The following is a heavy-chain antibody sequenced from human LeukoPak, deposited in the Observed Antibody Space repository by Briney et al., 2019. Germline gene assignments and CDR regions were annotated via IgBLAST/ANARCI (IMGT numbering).Heavy chain of an antibody. CDR1: GFTFSDYH. Sequence: GGSLRLSCAASGFTFSDYHMSWIRQAPGKGLEWVSYISSSGSTIYYADSVKGRFTISRDNAKNSLYLQMNSLRAEDTAVYYCARASYSSSWSTCYGMDVWGQGTTVTVSS. CDR2: ISSSGSTI. D-gene: IGHD6-13*01. J-gene: IGHJ6*02. V-gene: IGHV3-11*01. CDR3: ARASYSSSWSTCYGMDV.